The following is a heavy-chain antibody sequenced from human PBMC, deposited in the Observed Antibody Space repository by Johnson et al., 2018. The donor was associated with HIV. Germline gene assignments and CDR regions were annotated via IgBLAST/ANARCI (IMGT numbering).Heavy chain of an antibody. CDR2: FYSDGST. V-gene: IGHV3-66*03. D-gene: IGHD4-17*01. CDR1: GFTANSNY. J-gene: IGHJ3*02. CDR3: AKVDRPLRAGAFDI. Sequence: VQLVESGGGLIQPGGSLRLSCAASGFTANSNYMSWVRQAPGKGLEWVSIFYSDGSTYYADSVKGRFTISRDNSKNTLYLQMNSLRAEDTAVYYCAKVDRPLRAGAFDIWGQGTMVTVSS.